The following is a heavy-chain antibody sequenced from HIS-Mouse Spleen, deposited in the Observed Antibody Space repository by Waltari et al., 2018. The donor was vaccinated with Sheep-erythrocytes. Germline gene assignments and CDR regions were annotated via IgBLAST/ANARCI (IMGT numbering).Heavy chain of an antibody. Sequence: QVQLVESGGGVVQPGRSLRLSCAASGFTFSSYGMHWVRQAPGKGREWVAVISYDGSNKYYADSVKGRFTISRDNSKNTLYLQMNSLRAEDTAVYYCAKDGGGNWFDPWGQGTLVTVSS. D-gene: IGHD3-10*01. V-gene: IGHV3-30*18. CDR3: AKDGGGNWFDP. J-gene: IGHJ5*02. CDR1: GFTFSSYG. CDR2: ISYDGSNK.